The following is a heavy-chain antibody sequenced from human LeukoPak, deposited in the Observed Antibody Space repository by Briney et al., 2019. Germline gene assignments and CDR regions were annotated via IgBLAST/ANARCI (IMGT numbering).Heavy chain of an antibody. CDR3: ARAPTLWFGELPPLGY. V-gene: IGHV3-21*01. Sequence: PGGSLRLSCAASGFTFSSYSMNWVRQAPGKGLEWVSSISSNSSYIYYADSVKGRFTISRDNAKNSMYLQMNSLRAEDTAVYYCARAPTLWFGELPPLGYWGQGTLVTVSS. D-gene: IGHD3-10*01. J-gene: IGHJ4*02. CDR1: GFTFSSYS. CDR2: ISSNSSYI.